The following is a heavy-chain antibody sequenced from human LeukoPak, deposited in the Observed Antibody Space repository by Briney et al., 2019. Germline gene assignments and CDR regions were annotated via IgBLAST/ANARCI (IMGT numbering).Heavy chain of an antibody. Sequence: PGGSLRLSCAASGFTFSSYWMSWVRQAPGKGLEWVANIKQDGSEKYYVDSVKGRFTISRDNAKNSLYLQMNSLRAEDTAVYYCARDRRITIFGVVPYYFDYWGQGTLVTVSS. CDR3: ARDRRITIFGVVPYYFDY. V-gene: IGHV3-7*01. CDR2: IKQDGSEK. CDR1: GFTFSSYW. J-gene: IGHJ4*02. D-gene: IGHD3-3*01.